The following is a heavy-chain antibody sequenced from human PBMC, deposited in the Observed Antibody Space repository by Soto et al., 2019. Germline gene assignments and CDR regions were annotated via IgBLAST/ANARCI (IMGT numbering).Heavy chain of an antibody. V-gene: IGHV1-46*03. D-gene: IGHD2-15*01. J-gene: IGHJ6*03. CDR1: GYTFTSYY. Sequence: ASVKVSCKASGYTFTSYYMHWVRQAPGQGLEWMGIINPSGGSTSYAQKFQGRVTMTRDTSTSTVYMELSSLKTEDTAVYYCARDLVVVAAMDYYMDVWGKGTTVTVSS. CDR3: ARDLVVVAAMDYYMDV. CDR2: INPSGGST.